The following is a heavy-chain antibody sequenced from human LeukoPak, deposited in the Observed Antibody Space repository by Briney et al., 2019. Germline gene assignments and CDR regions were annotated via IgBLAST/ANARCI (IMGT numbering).Heavy chain of an antibody. CDR1: GFTFDDYT. Sequence: PGGSLGLSCAASGFTFDDYTMHWVRQAPGRGLEWVCLISWDGDSTYYADSVKGRFTISRVNSKNSLYLQMNSLRTEDTALYYCAKDLRPHADNYFDYWGQGTLVTVSS. CDR2: ISWDGDST. V-gene: IGHV3-43*01. J-gene: IGHJ4*02. CDR3: AKDLRPHADNYFDY.